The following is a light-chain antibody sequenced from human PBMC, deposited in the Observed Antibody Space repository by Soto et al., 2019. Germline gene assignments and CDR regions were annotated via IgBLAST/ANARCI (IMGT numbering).Light chain of an antibody. J-gene: IGKJ5*01. Sequence: EIVLTQSPGTLSLSPGERATLSCRASQSVSSSYLAWYQQKPGQAPRLLIYAASSRATGIPDRFSGSGSGTDFTLTISKLEPEDFAVYYCHQCLSSRTFGQGTRLEIK. CDR3: HQCLSSRT. CDR1: QSVSSSY. CDR2: AAS. V-gene: IGKV3-20*01.